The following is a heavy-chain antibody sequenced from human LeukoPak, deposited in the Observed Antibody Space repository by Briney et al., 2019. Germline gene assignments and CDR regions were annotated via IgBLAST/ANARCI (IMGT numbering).Heavy chain of an antibody. CDR3: ARPYSGSSYYFDS. D-gene: IGHD1-26*01. V-gene: IGHV3-23*01. J-gene: IGHJ4*02. CDR1: GFTFSSYA. CDR2: IGTGGGPT. Sequence: GGSLRLSCEASGFTFSSYAMRWVRQAPEKGLEWVSAIGTGGGPTYYADSVKGRFTISRDNSKSTLYLQMHTLRAEDTAVYYCARPYSGSSYYFDSWGQGTLVTVSS.